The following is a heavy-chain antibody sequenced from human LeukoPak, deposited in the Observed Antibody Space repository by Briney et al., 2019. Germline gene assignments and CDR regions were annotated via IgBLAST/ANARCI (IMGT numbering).Heavy chain of an antibody. V-gene: IGHV4-34*01. CDR2: INHSGST. Sequence: SETLSLTCAVYGGSLTDYYWAWIRRPPGKGLEWIGEINHSGSTNCSPSLKSRVTISLDTSKNQFFLKLNSVTAADTAVYYCAREDWYFDLWGRGTLVTVSS. CDR3: AREDWYFDL. CDR1: GGSLTDYY. J-gene: IGHJ2*01.